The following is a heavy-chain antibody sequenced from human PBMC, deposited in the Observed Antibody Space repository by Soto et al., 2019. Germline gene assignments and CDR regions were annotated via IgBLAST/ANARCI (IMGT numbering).Heavy chain of an antibody. D-gene: IGHD2-2*01. CDR2: IYPTGST. J-gene: IGHJ5*02. CDR1: GDSFSNYY. Sequence: QVQLQESGPGLVKPSETLSLSCTVSGDSFSNYYCNWVRQSAGKGLEWIGRIYPTGSTTYNPSLKSRLTMSVDTSKNQFSLRLTSMTAADTAVYYCATGRSEVVPGAMDTWGQGTLVTVSS. CDR3: ATGRSEVVPGAMDT. V-gene: IGHV4-4*07.